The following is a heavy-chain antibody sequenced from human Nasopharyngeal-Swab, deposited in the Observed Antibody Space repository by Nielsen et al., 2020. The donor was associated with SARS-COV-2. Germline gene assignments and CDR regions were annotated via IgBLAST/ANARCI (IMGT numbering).Heavy chain of an antibody. D-gene: IGHD5-12*01. CDR2: IYTGGST. Sequence: GESLKISCAASGFTVSSNYMNWVRQAPGKGLEWVSVIYTGGSTYYADSVKGRFTISRDNSKNTLYLQMNSLRAEDTAVYYCAKDHYSGYDPNWFDPWGQGTLVTVSS. J-gene: IGHJ5*02. CDR3: AKDHYSGYDPNWFDP. V-gene: IGHV3-53*01. CDR1: GFTVSSNY.